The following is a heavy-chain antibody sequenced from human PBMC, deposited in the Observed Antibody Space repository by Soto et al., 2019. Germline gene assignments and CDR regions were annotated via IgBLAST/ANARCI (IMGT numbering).Heavy chain of an antibody. CDR3: ATYLGELSQYYFDY. CDR2: IYYSGST. V-gene: IGHV4-59*01. D-gene: IGHD3-16*02. J-gene: IGHJ4*02. CDR1: GGSISSYY. Sequence: SETLSLTCTVSGGSISSYYWSWIRQPPGKGLEWIGYIYYSGSTNYNPSLKSRVTISVDTSKNQFSLKLSSVTAADTAVYYCATYLGELSQYYFDYWGQGTLVTVSS.